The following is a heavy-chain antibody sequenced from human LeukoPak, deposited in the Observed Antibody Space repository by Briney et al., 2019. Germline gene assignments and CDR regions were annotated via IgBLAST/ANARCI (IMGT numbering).Heavy chain of an antibody. V-gene: IGHV1-2*02. Sequence: GASVKVSCKVSGYTLTELSMHWVRQAPGQGLEWMGWINPNSGGTNYAQKLQGRVTMTTDTSTSTAYMELRSLRSDDTAVYYCARVDSSGIAHDFDYWGQGTLVTVSS. J-gene: IGHJ4*02. CDR3: ARVDSSGIAHDFDY. CDR1: GYTLTELS. CDR2: INPNSGGT. D-gene: IGHD3-22*01.